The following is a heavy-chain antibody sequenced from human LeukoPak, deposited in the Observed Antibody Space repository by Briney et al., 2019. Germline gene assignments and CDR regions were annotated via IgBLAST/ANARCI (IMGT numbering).Heavy chain of an antibody. D-gene: IGHD3-16*02. CDR3: TTALDYYYYMDV. J-gene: IGHJ6*03. V-gene: IGHV3-15*01. CDR1: GFTFSNAW. Sequence: PGGSLRLSCAASGFTFSNAWMSWVRQAPGKGLEWVGRIKSKTDGGTTDYAAPVKGGFTISRDDSKNTLYLQMNSLKTEDTAVYYCTTALDYYYYMDVWGKGTTVTVSS. CDR2: IKSKTDGGTT.